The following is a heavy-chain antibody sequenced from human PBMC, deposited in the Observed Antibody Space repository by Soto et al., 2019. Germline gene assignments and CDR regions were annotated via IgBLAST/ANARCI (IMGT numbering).Heavy chain of an antibody. CDR2: ISGSGGST. J-gene: IGHJ4*02. Sequence: GGSLRLSCAASGFTFSSYAMSWVRQAPGKGLEWVSAISGSGGSTYYADSVKGRFTISRDNSKNTLYLQMNSLRAEDTAVYYYAKVDDRYFDWLMFDYWGQGTLVTVSS. CDR3: AKVDDRYFDWLMFDY. V-gene: IGHV3-23*01. D-gene: IGHD3-9*01. CDR1: GFTFSSYA.